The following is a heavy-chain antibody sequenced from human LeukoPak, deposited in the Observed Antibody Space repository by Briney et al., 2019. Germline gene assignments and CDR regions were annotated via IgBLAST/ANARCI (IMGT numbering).Heavy chain of an antibody. CDR2: ISYDGSNK. D-gene: IGHD3-3*01. CDR3: AKPLKDFWSGYYFGGMDV. CDR1: GFTFSSYG. J-gene: IGHJ6*02. V-gene: IGHV3-30*18. Sequence: GGSLRLSCAASGFTFSSYGMHWVRQAPGKGLEWVAVISYDGSNKYYADSVKGRFTISRDNSKSTLYLQMSSLRAEDTAVYYCAKPLKDFWSGYYFGGMDVWGQGTTVTVSS.